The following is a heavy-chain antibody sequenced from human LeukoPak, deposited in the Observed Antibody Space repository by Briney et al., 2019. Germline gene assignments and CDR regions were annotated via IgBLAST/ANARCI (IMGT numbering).Heavy chain of an antibody. D-gene: IGHD6-13*01. J-gene: IGHJ4*02. V-gene: IGHV1-18*01. CDR2: ISAYNGNT. Sequence: GASVKVSCNASGYTFTSYGISRVRQAPGQGLEWMGWISAYNGNTNYAQKLQDRVTMTTDTSTSTAYMELRSLRSDDTAVYYCAREPTHSSSFLRIWGGPVNNFDYWGQGTLVTVSS. CDR1: GYTFTSYG. CDR3: AREPTHSSSFLRIWGGPVNNFDY.